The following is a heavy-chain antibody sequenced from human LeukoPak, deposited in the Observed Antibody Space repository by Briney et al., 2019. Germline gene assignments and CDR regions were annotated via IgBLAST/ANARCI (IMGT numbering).Heavy chain of an antibody. CDR1: GFTLSSYW. V-gene: IGHV3-48*04. D-gene: IGHD3-16*01. CDR2: ISSSGSTI. Sequence: PGGSLRLSCAASGFTLSSYWMSWVRQAPGKGMEWVSYISSSGSTIYYADPVKRQVASSRDNAKNTVYLQMNSLRAEDTAVYYWARDLGKGDYWGQGTLVTVSS. CDR3: ARDLGKGDY. J-gene: IGHJ4*02.